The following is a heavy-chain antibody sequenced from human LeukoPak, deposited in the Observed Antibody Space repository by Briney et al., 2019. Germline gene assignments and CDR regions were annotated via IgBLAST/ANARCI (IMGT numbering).Heavy chain of an antibody. CDR1: GYTFTGYY. J-gene: IGHJ3*01. V-gene: IGHV1-46*01. CDR2: INPSGGST. Sequence: ASVKVSCEASGYTFTGYYMHWVRQAPGQGLEWMGIINPSGGSTNYAQKFQGRVTMTRDTSTSTVYMELSSLRSEDTAVYYCARDLKGSAFDFWGQGTMVTVSS. CDR3: ARDLKGSAFDF. D-gene: IGHD3-9*01.